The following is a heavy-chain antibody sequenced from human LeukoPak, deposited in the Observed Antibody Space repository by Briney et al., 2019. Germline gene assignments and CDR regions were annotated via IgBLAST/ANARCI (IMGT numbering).Heavy chain of an antibody. D-gene: IGHD4-17*01. CDR3: ARDALPGYGDYFDY. CDR2: ISYDGKVK. Sequence: GGSLRLSCAASGFTFSRYPLHWVRQAPGKGLEWVAVISYDGKVKYYADSVKGRFSISRDDSNNALYLQMNNLRIEDTAVYYCARDALPGYGDYFDYWGQGTLVTVSS. J-gene: IGHJ4*02. CDR1: GFTFSRYP. V-gene: IGHV3-30*04.